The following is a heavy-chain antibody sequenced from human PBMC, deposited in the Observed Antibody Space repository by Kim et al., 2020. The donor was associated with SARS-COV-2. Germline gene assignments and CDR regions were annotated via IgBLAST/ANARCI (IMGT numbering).Heavy chain of an antibody. J-gene: IGHJ4*02. CDR1: GFTFSDYY. Sequence: GGSLRLSCAASGFTFSDYYMSWIRQAPGKGLEWVSYISSSSSYTNYADSVKGRFTISRDNAKNSLYLQMNSLRAEDTAVYYCARLRYFDWYHFDYWGQGTLVTVSS. CDR3: ARLRYFDWYHFDY. CDR2: ISSSSSYT. D-gene: IGHD3-9*01. V-gene: IGHV3-11*06.